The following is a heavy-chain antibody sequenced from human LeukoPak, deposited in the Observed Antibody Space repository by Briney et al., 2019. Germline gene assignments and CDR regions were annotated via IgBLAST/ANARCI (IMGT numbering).Heavy chain of an antibody. CDR1: GGSFSGYY. J-gene: IGHJ4*02. D-gene: IGHD6-19*01. V-gene: IGHV4-34*01. Sequence: SETLSLTCAVYGGSFSGYYWSWIRQPPGKGLEWIGEINHSGSTNYNPSLKSRVTISVDTSKNQFSLKLSSVTAADTAVYYCARENFAEGQWLVDRRGGYFDYWGQGTLVTVSS. CDR3: ARENFAEGQWLVDRRGGYFDY. CDR2: INHSGST.